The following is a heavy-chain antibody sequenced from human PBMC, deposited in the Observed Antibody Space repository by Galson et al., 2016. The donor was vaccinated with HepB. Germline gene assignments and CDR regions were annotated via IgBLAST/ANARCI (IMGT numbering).Heavy chain of an antibody. CDR1: GFSFSSYN. Sequence: SLRLSCAASGFSFSSYNMNWVRQAPGKGLEWISHITISGGTTYYADSVKGRFTISRDNAKNSLYLQMNSLRDEDTAVYYCASVGRPYDPWAGDFDYWGQGTLVTVSS. CDR2: ITISGGTT. V-gene: IGHV3-48*02. CDR3: ASVGRPYDPWAGDFDY. D-gene: IGHD3-16*01. J-gene: IGHJ4*02.